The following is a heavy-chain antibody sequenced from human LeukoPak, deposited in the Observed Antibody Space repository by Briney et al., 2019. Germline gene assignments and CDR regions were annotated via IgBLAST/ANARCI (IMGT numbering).Heavy chain of an antibody. V-gene: IGHV3-7*04. CDR1: AFTLTSSW. CDR2: IKQDGSEK. Sequence: GPLRLSCAAPAFTLTSSWTSWVRPTTGQGLEWMASIKQDGSEKYYMHSAMSRVTISRDNATKSTSLQMNSLRPAQTPLYYSGGASQRAFDICGQGAMVTVSP. CDR3: GGASQRAFDI. J-gene: IGHJ3*02.